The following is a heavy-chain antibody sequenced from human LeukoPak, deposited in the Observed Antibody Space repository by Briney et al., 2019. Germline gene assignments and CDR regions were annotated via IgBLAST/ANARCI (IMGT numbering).Heavy chain of an antibody. J-gene: IGHJ1*01. CDR1: GDSITSGTYY. CDR2: IYSTGST. V-gene: IGHV4-39*07. CDR3: ARDSGFWLF. D-gene: IGHD3-22*01. Sequence: SGTLSLTCTVSGDSITSGTYYWGWIRQTPGKGLEWIGNIYSTGSTSFNPSFKSRITMSVDTSKNQFSLKLNSVTAADTAVYFCARDSGFWLFWGQGTLVTVSS.